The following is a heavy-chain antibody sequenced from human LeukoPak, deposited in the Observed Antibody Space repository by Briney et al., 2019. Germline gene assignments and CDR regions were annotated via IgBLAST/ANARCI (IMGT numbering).Heavy chain of an antibody. Sequence: PGGSLRLYCAASRFTFSSYSMNWVRQSPGKGLEWVSSISSSGRYIYYADSVKGRFTISRDNSKNTLYLQMNSLRAEDTGVYYCARERLYYDILTGCSTRNWFDPWGQGTLVTVSS. CDR3: ARERLYYDILTGCSTRNWFDP. J-gene: IGHJ5*02. D-gene: IGHD3-9*01. CDR1: RFTFSSYS. V-gene: IGHV3-21*04. CDR2: ISSSGRYI.